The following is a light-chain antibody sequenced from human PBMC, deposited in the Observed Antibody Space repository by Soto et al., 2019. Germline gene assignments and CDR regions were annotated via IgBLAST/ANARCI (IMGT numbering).Light chain of an antibody. CDR2: DAS. J-gene: IGKJ2*01. CDR1: QDIDNY. Sequence: DIQMTQSPSSLSASVGDRVTITCQASQDIDNYLNWYQQKPGQAPKLLIYDASNLETGVPSRFSGRGSGTEFTFTISSLQPEDIATYYCQQYDKLPPYTFGQGTKLELK. CDR3: QQYDKLPPYT. V-gene: IGKV1-33*01.